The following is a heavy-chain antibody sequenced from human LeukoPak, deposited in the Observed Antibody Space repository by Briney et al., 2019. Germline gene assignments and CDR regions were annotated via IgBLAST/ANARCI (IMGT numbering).Heavy chain of an antibody. V-gene: IGHV3-30-3*01. D-gene: IGHD6-13*01. J-gene: IGHJ4*02. CDR2: ISYDGSNK. CDR1: GFTLSSYA. CDR3: AKGRLGSWSLSDY. Sequence: GRSLRLSCAASGFTLSSYAMHWVRQAPGRGLEWVAAISYDGSNKYYADSVKGRFTISRDNSKNTLYLQMNSLRAEDTAVYYCAKGRLGSWSLSDYWGQGTLVTVSS.